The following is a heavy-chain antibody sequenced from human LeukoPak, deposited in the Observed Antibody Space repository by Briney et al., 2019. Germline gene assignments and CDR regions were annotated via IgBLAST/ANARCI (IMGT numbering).Heavy chain of an antibody. D-gene: IGHD3-16*02. CDR2: IYYSGST. CDR1: GGSISSYY. CDR3: ARVVGDYVWGSYRYDY. V-gene: IGHV4-59*01. Sequence: SETLSLTCTVSGGSISSYYWSWIRQPPGKGLEWIGYIYYSGSTNYNPSLKSRVTISVDTSKNQFSVKLSSVTAADTAVYYCARVVGDYVWGSYRYDYWGQGTLVTISS. J-gene: IGHJ4*02.